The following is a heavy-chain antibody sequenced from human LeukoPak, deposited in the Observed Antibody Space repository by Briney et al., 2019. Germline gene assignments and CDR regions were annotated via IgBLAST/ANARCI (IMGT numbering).Heavy chain of an antibody. J-gene: IGHJ4*02. CDR3: AKNGAQLWLLDY. Sequence: GGSLRLSCAASGFTFSSYGMHWVRQAPGKGLEWVAVISYDGSNKYYADSVKGRFTISRDNSKNTLYLQMNSRRAEDTAVYYCAKNGAQLWLLDYWGQGTLVTVSS. CDR1: GFTFSSYG. V-gene: IGHV3-30*18. D-gene: IGHD5-18*01. CDR2: ISYDGSNK.